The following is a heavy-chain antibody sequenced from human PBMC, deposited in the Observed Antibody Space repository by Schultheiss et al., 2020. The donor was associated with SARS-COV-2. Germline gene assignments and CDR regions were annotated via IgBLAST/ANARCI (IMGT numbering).Heavy chain of an antibody. V-gene: IGHV3-49*04. CDR3: TTVGLRDSSGYKDY. Sequence: GGSLRLSCTASGFTFGDYAMSWVRQAPGKGLEWVGFIRSKTDGGTTDYAAPVKGRFTISRDDSKNTLYLQMNSLKTEDTAVYYCTTVGLRDSSGYKDYWGQGTLVTVSS. J-gene: IGHJ4*02. D-gene: IGHD3-22*01. CDR1: GFTFGDYA. CDR2: IRSKTDGGTT.